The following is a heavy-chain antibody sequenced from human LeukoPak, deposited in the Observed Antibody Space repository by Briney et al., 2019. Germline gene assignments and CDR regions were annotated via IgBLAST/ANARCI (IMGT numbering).Heavy chain of an antibody. V-gene: IGHV4-39*01. CDR2: IYYSGSP. CDR3: ATWRTAKTGFDY. J-gene: IGHJ4*02. CDR1: GGSISSSSYY. D-gene: IGHD1-1*01. Sequence: SETLSLTCTVSGGSISSSSYYWGWIRQPPGKGLECIGSIYYSGSPYYSPSLKSRVTISVDTSKNQFSLRLSSVTAADTAVYYCATWRTAKTGFDYWGQGTLVTVSS.